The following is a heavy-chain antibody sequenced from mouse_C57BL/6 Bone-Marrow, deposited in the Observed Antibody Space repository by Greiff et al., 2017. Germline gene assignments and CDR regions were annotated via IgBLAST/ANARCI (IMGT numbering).Heavy chain of an antibody. J-gene: IGHJ1*03. CDR2: ISSGGDYI. V-gene: IGHV5-9-1*02. CDR3: TRGTTVVANWYFDV. Sequence: EVKLMESGEGLVKPGGSLKLSCAASGFTFSSYAMSWVRQTPEKRLEWVAYISSGGDYIYYADTVKGRFTISRDNARNTLYLQMSSLKSEDTAMYYCTRGTTVVANWYFDVWGTGTTVTVSS. CDR1: GFTFSSYA. D-gene: IGHD1-1*01.